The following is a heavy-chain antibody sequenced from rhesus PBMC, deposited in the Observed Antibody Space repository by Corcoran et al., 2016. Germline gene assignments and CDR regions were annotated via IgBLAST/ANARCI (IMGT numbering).Heavy chain of an antibody. J-gene: IGHJ4*01. D-gene: IGHD3-28*01. CDR2: ISGSGGST. Sequence: QLQLQESGPGRVKPSETLCLTCAVSGGSISSNYWSWIRQPPGKGLEVIGRISGSGGSTDYNPALKIRVTILTNTSKNQFSLKLSSVTAACTAVYYCARDGYDSGYFEFDYWGQGVLVTVSS. CDR1: GGSISSNY. CDR3: ARDGYDSGYFEFDY. V-gene: IGHV4-173*01.